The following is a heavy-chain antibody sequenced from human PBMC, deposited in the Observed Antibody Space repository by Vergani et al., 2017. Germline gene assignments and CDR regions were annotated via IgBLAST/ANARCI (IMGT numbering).Heavy chain of an antibody. CDR1: GGTFRSYA. CDR2: IFPIFGTA. J-gene: IGHJ6*02. CDR3: ARERVERHYYYYYGMDV. D-gene: IGHD1-1*01. V-gene: IGHV1-69*13. Sequence: QVQLVQSGAEVKKPGSSVKVSCKASGGTFRSYAISWVRQAPGQGLEWMGRIFPIFGTANYAQKFQGRVTITADESTSTAYMELSSLRSEDTAVYYCARERVERHYYYYYGMDVWSQGTAVTVSS.